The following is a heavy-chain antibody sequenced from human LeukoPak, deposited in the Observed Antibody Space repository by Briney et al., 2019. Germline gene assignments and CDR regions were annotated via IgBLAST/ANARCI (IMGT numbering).Heavy chain of an antibody. J-gene: IGHJ6*02. CDR3: VRDARYCPDV. CDR1: GFTFSSYA. CDR2: ISYDGSNK. D-gene: IGHD2-8*02. Sequence: PGGSLRLSCAASGFTFSSYAMHWVRQAPGKGLEWVAVISYDGSNKYYADSVKGRFTISRDNTKNILYLQMNSLRAEDTAVYYCVRDARYCPDVWGQGTAVTVSS. V-gene: IGHV3-30-3*01.